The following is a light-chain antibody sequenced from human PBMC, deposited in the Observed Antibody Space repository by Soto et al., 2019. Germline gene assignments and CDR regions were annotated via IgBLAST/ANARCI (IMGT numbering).Light chain of an antibody. V-gene: IGLV3-21*02. J-gene: IGLJ1*01. CDR3: QVWESSSDHPGV. CDR1: NIGSKS. Sequence: SYELTQPPSVSVAPGQTARITCGGNNIGSKSVQWYQQKPGQAPVLVVYDDSDRPSGIPERFSGSNSGNTATLTISRVEAGDEADYYCQVWESSSDHPGVFGTGTKLTVL. CDR2: DDS.